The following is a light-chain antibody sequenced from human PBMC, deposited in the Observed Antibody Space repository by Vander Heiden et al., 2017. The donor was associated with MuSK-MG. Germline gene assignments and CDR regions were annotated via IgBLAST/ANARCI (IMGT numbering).Light chain of an antibody. V-gene: IGLV10-54*01. Sequence: QAGLTQPPSVSKGLRQTATRTCTGNSNNVGNQGAAWLQQHQGHPPKLLSYRNNTRPSGISERLSASRSGNTASLTITGLQPEDEADYYCSAWDSSLSAWVFGGGTKLTVL. CDR3: SAWDSSLSAWV. CDR2: RNN. CDR1: SNNVGNQG. J-gene: IGLJ3*02.